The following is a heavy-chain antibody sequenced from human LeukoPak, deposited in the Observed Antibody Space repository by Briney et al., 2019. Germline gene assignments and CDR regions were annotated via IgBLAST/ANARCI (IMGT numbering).Heavy chain of an antibody. J-gene: IGHJ4*02. Sequence: GGSLRLSCAASAFTFIDHGMHWVRQAPGKGLEWVAVIWYDGSNKYYADSVKGRFTISRDNSKNTLYLQMNSLRAEDTAVYYCARDAVYSSSWQYYWGQGTLVTVSS. CDR3: ARDAVYSSSWQYY. V-gene: IGHV3-33*08. D-gene: IGHD6-13*01. CDR1: AFTFIDHG. CDR2: IWYDGSNK.